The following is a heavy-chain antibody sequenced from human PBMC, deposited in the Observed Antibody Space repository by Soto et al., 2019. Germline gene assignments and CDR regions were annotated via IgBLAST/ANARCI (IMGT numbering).Heavy chain of an antibody. CDR3: ARAPLCSGGSCYVFDY. D-gene: IGHD2-15*01. V-gene: IGHV4-30-4*01. Sequence: SETLSLTCTGSGGSISSGDYYWSWIRQPPGKGLEWIGYIYYSGSTYYNPSLKSRVTISVDTSKNQFSLKLSSVTAADTAVYYCARAPLCSGGSCYVFDYWGQGTLVTVSS. CDR2: IYYSGST. CDR1: GGSISSGDYY. J-gene: IGHJ4*02.